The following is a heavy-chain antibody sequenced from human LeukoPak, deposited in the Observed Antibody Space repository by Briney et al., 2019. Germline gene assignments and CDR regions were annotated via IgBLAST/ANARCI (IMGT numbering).Heavy chain of an antibody. V-gene: IGHV4-34*01. CDR3: ARTVGRTASLSY. CDR2: INHRGVT. D-gene: IGHD4-4*01. J-gene: IGHJ4*02. CDR1: GDSMSGYY. Sequence: SETLSLTCSVSGDSMSGYYWTWVRQPPGKGLEWIGEINHRGVTTYYPSLKSRVTISIDTYRNQFSLTMHSLTAADTAVYYCARTVGRTASLSYWGQGTLVTVSS.